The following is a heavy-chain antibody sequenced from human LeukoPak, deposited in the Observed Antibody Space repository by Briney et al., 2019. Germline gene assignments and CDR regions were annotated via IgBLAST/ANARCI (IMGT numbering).Heavy chain of an antibody. D-gene: IGHD4-4*01. CDR2: IKSKTDGGTT. CDR3: TTLVYSNLYLDY. CDR1: GFTFSNAW. Sequence: TGGSLRLSCAASGFTFSNAWMSWVRQAPGKGLEWVGRIKSKTDGGTTDYAAPVKGRFTISRDDSKNPLYLQMNSLKTDDTAVYYCTTLVYSNLYLDYWGQGTLVTVSS. J-gene: IGHJ4*02. V-gene: IGHV3-15*01.